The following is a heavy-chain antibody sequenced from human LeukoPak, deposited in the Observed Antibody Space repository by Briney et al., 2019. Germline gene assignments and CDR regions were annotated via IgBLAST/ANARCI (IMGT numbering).Heavy chain of an antibody. CDR3: AKNYLTIVGVGPFFGD. V-gene: IGHV3-23*01. D-gene: IGHD3-3*01. J-gene: IGHJ4*02. CDR1: GFTFSSYS. CDR2: ISGSGGSI. Sequence: TGGSLKLSCAVYGFTFSSYSMSWVRQAPGKGLEWVSAISGSGGSIYYADSVKGRFTISRDNSKNTLYVQMNSLRAEDTAVYYCAKNYLTIVGVGPFFGDWGQGTLVTVSS.